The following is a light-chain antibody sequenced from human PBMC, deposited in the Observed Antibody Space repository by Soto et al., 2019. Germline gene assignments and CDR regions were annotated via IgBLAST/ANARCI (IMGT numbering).Light chain of an antibody. Sequence: DIQMTQSPSSLSASVGDRVSITCRASQSISSYLNWYQQKPGKAPKLLIYAASSLQSGVPSRFGGSGSGTDFTLTISSLQPEDFATYYCQQSYSTLWTFGRGTKVEIK. V-gene: IGKV1-39*01. CDR3: QQSYSTLWT. CDR1: QSISSY. CDR2: AAS. J-gene: IGKJ1*01.